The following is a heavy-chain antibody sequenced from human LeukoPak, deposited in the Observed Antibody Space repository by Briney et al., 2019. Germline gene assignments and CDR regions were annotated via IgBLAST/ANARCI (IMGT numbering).Heavy chain of an antibody. J-gene: IGHJ4*02. CDR2: ISGSGSST. V-gene: IGHV3-23*01. D-gene: IGHD4-17*01. CDR1: GFAFSSYA. Sequence: GGSLRLSCAVSGFAFSSYAMSWVRQAPGKGLEWVSAISGSGSSTYYADSVKGRLTISRDNSKNTLYLRMNSLRAEDTAVYYCARVVDHDYGDYYLDYWGQGTLVTVSS. CDR3: ARVVDHDYGDYYLDY.